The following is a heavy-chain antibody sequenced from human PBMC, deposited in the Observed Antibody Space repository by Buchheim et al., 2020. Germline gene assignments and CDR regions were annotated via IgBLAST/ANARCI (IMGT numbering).Heavy chain of an antibody. CDR2: IYYSGST. Sequence: QVQLQESGPGLVKPSQTLSLTCTVSGGSISSGGYYWSWIRHHPGKGLEWIGYIYYSGSTYYNPSLKSRVTISVDTSKNQFSLKLSSVTAADTAVYYCARGNPVYDILTGYYNDRWFDPWGQGTL. CDR3: ARGNPVYDILTGYYNDRWFDP. J-gene: IGHJ5*02. CDR1: GGSISSGGYY. V-gene: IGHV4-31*03. D-gene: IGHD3-9*01.